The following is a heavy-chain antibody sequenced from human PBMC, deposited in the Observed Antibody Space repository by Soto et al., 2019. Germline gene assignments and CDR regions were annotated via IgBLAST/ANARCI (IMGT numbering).Heavy chain of an antibody. Sequence: EVQLLESGGDLAQPGGSLRLICAASGFTFSNYAMTWVRLSPGKGLEWVSTITSAGSTFYGDTVKGRFTISRDNSKSTLNLQMNSLGAEDTAVYYCAKTDKFHSQSSGWANRFDSWGQGTLVTVSS. CDR2: ITSAGST. J-gene: IGHJ4*02. CDR1: GFTFSNYA. D-gene: IGHD6-19*01. CDR3: AKTDKFHSQSSGWANRFDS. V-gene: IGHV3-23*01.